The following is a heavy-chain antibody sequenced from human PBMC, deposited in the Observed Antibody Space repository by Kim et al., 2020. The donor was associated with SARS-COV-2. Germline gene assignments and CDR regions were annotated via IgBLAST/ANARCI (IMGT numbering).Heavy chain of an antibody. Sequence: SETLSLTCTVSGGSISSYYWSWIRQPPGKGLEWIGYIYYSGSTNYNPSLKSRVTISVDTSKNQFSLKLSSVTAADTAVYYCATTTKDYYDSSGYFPGVYWGQGTLVTVSS. CDR2: IYYSGST. V-gene: IGHV4-59*13. D-gene: IGHD3-22*01. CDR3: ATTTKDYYDSSGYFPGVY. CDR1: GGSISSYY. J-gene: IGHJ4*02.